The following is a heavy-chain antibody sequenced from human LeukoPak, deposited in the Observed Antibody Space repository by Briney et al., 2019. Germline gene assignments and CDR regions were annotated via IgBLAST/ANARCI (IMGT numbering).Heavy chain of an antibody. CDR2: ISGGDAST. J-gene: IGHJ4*02. Sequence: GGSLRLSCAASGFTFSTYAMNWVRQAPGKGLEWVSSISGGDASTYNADSVKGRFIISRDNSKNTLYLQMNGLRAEDTAIYYCAKGEGGSCSSSSCSTYFDYWGQGTLVTVSS. CDR1: GFTFSTYA. D-gene: IGHD2-15*01. V-gene: IGHV3-23*01. CDR3: AKGEGGSCSSSSCSTYFDY.